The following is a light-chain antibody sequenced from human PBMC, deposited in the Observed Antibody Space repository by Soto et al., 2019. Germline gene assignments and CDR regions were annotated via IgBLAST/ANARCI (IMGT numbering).Light chain of an antibody. V-gene: IGKV3-20*01. Sequence: EVVLTQSPATLSLSPGERATLSCRAIQSVSSSYLAWYQQKPGQAPRLLIYGASSRATGIPDRFSGSGSGTDFTLTISRLEPEDFAVYYCQQYGSSRSFTFGPGTKVDI. J-gene: IGKJ3*01. CDR1: QSVSSSY. CDR3: QQYGSSRSFT. CDR2: GAS.